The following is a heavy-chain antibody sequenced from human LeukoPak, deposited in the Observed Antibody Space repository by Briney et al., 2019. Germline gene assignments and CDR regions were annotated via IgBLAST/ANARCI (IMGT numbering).Heavy chain of an antibody. CDR2: ISSSSSYI. Sequence: GGSLRLSCAASGFTFSSYSMNWVRRAPGKGLEWVSSISSSSSYIYYADSVKGRFTISRDNAKNSLYLQMNSLRAEDTAVYYCARDGVSLGAAALNYWGQGTLVTVSS. J-gene: IGHJ4*02. CDR3: ARDGVSLGAAALNY. D-gene: IGHD2-15*01. V-gene: IGHV3-21*01. CDR1: GFTFSSYS.